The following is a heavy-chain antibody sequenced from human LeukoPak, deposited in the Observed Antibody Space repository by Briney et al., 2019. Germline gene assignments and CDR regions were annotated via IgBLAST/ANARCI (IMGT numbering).Heavy chain of an antibody. Sequence: ASVKVSCKTSGYTFLSYAISWVRQAPGQGLEWMGWISVHNGNTNYAQKFQGRVTLTTDTSTSTAYMELRSLRSDDTAVYYCARERSYDSSGYYRNNWFDPWGQGTLVTVSS. CDR3: ARERSYDSSGYYRNNWFDP. CDR1: GYTFLSYA. V-gene: IGHV1-18*04. D-gene: IGHD3-22*01. CDR2: ISVHNGNT. J-gene: IGHJ5*02.